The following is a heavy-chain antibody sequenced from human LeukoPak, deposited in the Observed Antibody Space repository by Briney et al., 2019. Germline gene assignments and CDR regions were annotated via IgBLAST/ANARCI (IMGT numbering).Heavy chain of an antibody. D-gene: IGHD3-3*01. CDR3: ARTLERLLRWDY. V-gene: IGHV1-2*02. Sequence: ASVKVSCKASGFTFTGYYIHWVRQAPGQGLEWMGWINANSGGTEYAQKFQGRVIMTRDTSISTAYMELSRLRSDDTAVYYCARTLERLLRWDYWGQGALVTVSS. J-gene: IGHJ4*02. CDR2: INANSGGT. CDR1: GFTFTGYY.